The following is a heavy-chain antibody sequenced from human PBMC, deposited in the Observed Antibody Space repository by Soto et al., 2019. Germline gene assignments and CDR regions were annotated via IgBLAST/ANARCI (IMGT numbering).Heavy chain of an antibody. CDR1: GGTFSSYA. Sequence: QVQLVQSGAEVKKPGSSVKVSCKASGGTFSSYAISWVRQAPGQGLEWMGGIIPIFGTANYAQKFQGRVTITADEFTRTAYMELSSLRPEDQAVYYCARSMAVAGSYYSYGMDVWGQGTTVTASS. J-gene: IGHJ6*02. CDR2: IIPIFGTA. D-gene: IGHD6-19*01. CDR3: ARSMAVAGSYYSYGMDV. V-gene: IGHV1-69*01.